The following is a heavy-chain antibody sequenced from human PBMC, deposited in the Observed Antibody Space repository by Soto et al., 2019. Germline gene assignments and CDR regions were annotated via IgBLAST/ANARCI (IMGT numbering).Heavy chain of an antibody. Sequence: QVQLVQSGAEVKKPGSTVMVSCKASGGTLSNYAISWVRQAPGQGLEWMGGIIPIFGTANYAQKFQGRVTISADEYTSTAYMELNSLRSEDTAVYYCAREKGYCSRTTCYNWFDPWGQGTLVTVSS. CDR2: IIPIFGTA. CDR1: GGTLSNYA. CDR3: AREKGYCSRTTCYNWFDP. D-gene: IGHD2-2*01. J-gene: IGHJ5*02. V-gene: IGHV1-69*01.